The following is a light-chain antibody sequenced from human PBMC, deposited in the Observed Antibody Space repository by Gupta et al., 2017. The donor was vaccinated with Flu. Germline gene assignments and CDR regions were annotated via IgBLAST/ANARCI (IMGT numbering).Light chain of an antibody. Sequence: AIRMTQSPSSFSASTGDRVTITCRASQDISSYLAWYQQKPGKAPKLLIYAASTLQSGVPSRFSGSGSGTDFTLTISCLQSEDFATYYCQQYYSYPHSFGQGTKLEIK. V-gene: IGKV1-8*01. CDR1: QDISSY. J-gene: IGKJ2*03. CDR3: QQYYSYPHS. CDR2: AAS.